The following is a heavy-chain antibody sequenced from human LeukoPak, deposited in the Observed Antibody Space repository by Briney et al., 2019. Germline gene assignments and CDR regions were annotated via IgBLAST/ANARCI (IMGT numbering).Heavy chain of an antibody. CDR3: ASDIIPSGSYYYYYYMDV. J-gene: IGHJ6*03. Sequence: SETLSLTCNVSGGSISSYYWSWIRQPAGKGLEWIGRIYTSGSTNYNPSLKSRVTMSVDTSKNQFSLKLSSVTAADTAVYYCASDIIPSGSYYYYYYMDVWGKGTTVTVSS. CDR1: GGSISSYY. CDR2: IYTSGST. D-gene: IGHD1-26*01. V-gene: IGHV4-4*07.